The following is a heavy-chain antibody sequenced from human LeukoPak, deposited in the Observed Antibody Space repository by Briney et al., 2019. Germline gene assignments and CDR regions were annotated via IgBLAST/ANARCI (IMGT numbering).Heavy chain of an antibody. CDR1: GYSISSGYY. CDR2: IYHSGST. V-gene: IGHV4-38-2*02. CDR3: ARGATGKAFDI. D-gene: IGHD5-12*01. J-gene: IGHJ3*02. Sequence: SETLSLTCTVSGYSISSGYYWGWSRQPPGKGLEWIGSIYHSGSTHYNPSLKSRVTISVDTSKNQFSLKLSSVTAADTAVYYCARGATGKAFDIWGQGTMVTVSS.